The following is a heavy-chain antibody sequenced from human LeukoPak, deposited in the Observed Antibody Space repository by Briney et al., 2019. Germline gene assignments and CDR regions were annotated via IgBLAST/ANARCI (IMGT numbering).Heavy chain of an antibody. Sequence: GRSLRPSCAASGFTFSSYAMHWVRQAPGKGLEWVAVISYDGSNKYYADSVKGRFTISRDNSKNTLYLQMNSLRAEDTAVYYCARDRAGRWYFDYWGQGTLVTVSS. CDR3: ARDRAGRWYFDY. CDR1: GFTFSSYA. D-gene: IGHD3-10*01. J-gene: IGHJ4*02. V-gene: IGHV3-30*04. CDR2: ISYDGSNK.